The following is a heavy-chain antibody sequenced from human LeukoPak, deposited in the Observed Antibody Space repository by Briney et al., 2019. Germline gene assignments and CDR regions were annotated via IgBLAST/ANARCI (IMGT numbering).Heavy chain of an antibody. CDR2: ICHSGST. CDR1: GYSITSTYC. V-gene: IGHV4-38-2*02. J-gene: IGHJ3*02. Sequence: SETLSLTCTVSGYSITSTYCWGWIRQPPGKGLEWIANICHSGSTYYNPSLKSRVTISIDTSKNQFSLKLSSVTAADTAVYYCARGGGIAAAGTEEGDNDAFDIWGQGTMVTVSS. D-gene: IGHD6-13*01. CDR3: ARGGGIAAAGTEEGDNDAFDI.